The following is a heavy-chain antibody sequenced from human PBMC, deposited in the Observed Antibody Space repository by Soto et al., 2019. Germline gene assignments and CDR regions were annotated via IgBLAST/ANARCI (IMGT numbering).Heavy chain of an antibody. CDR3: TRQTGDGAFDI. V-gene: IGHV3-73*01. CDR2: IRSKANSYAT. J-gene: IGHJ3*02. D-gene: IGHD7-27*01. CDR1: GFTFSGSA. Sequence: GGSLRLSCAASGFTFSGSAMHWVRQASGKGLEWVGRIRSKANSYATAYAASVKGRFIIARDDSKNTAYLQMNSLKTEDTAVYYCTRQTGDGAFDIWGQGTMVTVSS.